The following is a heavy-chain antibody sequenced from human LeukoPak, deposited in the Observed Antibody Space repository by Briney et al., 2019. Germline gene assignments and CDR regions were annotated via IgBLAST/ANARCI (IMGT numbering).Heavy chain of an antibody. D-gene: IGHD3-22*01. Sequence: SETLSLTCAVYGGPFSGYYWSWIRQPPGKGLEWIGEINLSGSTNYNPSLKSRVTISVDTSKNQFSLKLSSVTAADTAVYYCARGRVLTYYYDSSGYYAFDYWGQGTLVTVSS. CDR3: ARGRVLTYYYDSSGYYAFDY. CDR2: INLSGST. V-gene: IGHV4-34*01. CDR1: GGPFSGYY. J-gene: IGHJ4*02.